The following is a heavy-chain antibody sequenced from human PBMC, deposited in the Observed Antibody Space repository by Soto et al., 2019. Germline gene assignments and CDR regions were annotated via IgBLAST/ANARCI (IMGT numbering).Heavy chain of an antibody. Sequence: NPSETLSLTCTVSGGSISSSSYYWGWIRQPPGKGLEWIGSIYYSGSTYYNPSLKSRVTISVDTSKNQFSLKLSSVTAADTAVYYCARTGSYSAITSLIFDYWGQGTRVTVSS. D-gene: IGHD1-26*01. CDR2: IYYSGST. CDR3: ARTGSYSAITSLIFDY. CDR1: GGSISSSSYY. V-gene: IGHV4-39*01. J-gene: IGHJ4*02.